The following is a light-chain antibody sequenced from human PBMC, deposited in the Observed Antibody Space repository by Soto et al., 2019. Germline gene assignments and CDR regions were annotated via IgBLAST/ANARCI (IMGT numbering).Light chain of an antibody. CDR2: GAS. Sequence: DMQMTQSPSSLSASVGDRVTITCRPSQTIDNYLNWYQHKPGKAPKLLIYGASTLQSGVSSRFTCSASGKDFTLTIDKLQAEEFWNYHWQQTYTIPFAFGQGAKLEI. J-gene: IGKJ2*01. V-gene: IGKV1-39*01. CDR1: QTIDNY. CDR3: QQTYTIPFA.